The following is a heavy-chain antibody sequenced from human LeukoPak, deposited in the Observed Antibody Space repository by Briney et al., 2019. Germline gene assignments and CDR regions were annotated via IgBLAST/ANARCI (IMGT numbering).Heavy chain of an antibody. D-gene: IGHD2-21*02. J-gene: IGHJ4*02. CDR1: GFTFSSYW. V-gene: IGHV3-7*01. Sequence: PGGSLRLSCAAPGFTFSSYWMSWVRQAPGKGLEWVANIKQGGSEKYYVDSVKGRFTISRDNAKNSLYLQMNSLRAEDTAVYYCARAMVVTAVGGNGFTSYFDYWGQGTLVTVSS. CDR3: ARAMVVTAVGGNGFTSYFDY. CDR2: IKQGGSEK.